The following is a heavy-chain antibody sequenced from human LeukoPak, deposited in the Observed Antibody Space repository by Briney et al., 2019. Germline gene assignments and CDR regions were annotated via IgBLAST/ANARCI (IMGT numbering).Heavy chain of an antibody. V-gene: IGHV3-20*04. CDR1: GFTFDDYG. J-gene: IGHJ4*02. D-gene: IGHD3-10*01. Sequence: PGGSLRLSCVPSGFTFDDYGMSWVRQAPGKGLEWVSGINWNGGSTGYADSVKGRFTISRDNAKNSLCLQMNSLRAEDTALYYCARRVWFGELFDYWGQGTLVTVSS. CDR2: INWNGGST. CDR3: ARRVWFGELFDY.